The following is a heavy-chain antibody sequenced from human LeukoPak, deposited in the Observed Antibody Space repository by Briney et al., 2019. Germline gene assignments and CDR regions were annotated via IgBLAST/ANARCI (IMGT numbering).Heavy chain of an antibody. CDR3: ARDPRDKSGYYALAPNNRFDP. CDR1: GFTFSDYY. J-gene: IGHJ5*02. V-gene: IGHV3-11*01. Sequence: GSLRLSCAASGFTFSDYYMSWIRQAPGKGLEWVSYISSSGSTIYYADSVKGRFTISRDNAKNSLYLQMNSLRAKDTAVYYCARDPRDKSGYYALAPNNRFDPWGQGTLVTVSS. D-gene: IGHD3-22*01. CDR2: ISSSGSTI.